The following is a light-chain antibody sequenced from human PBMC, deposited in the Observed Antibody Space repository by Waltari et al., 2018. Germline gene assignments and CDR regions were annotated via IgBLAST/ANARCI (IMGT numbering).Light chain of an antibody. V-gene: IGKV1-33*01. CDR2: DAS. J-gene: IGKJ4*01. CDR1: EDIKNY. Sequence: DIQMTQSPSSLSASVGDRVTITCQASEDIKNYLNWYQQKPGTAPKLLIYDASNLQTGFPSRFSGGGFGTDFTLTISGLQPEDIATYFCQQYHTLLSFGGGTKVELK. CDR3: QQYHTLLS.